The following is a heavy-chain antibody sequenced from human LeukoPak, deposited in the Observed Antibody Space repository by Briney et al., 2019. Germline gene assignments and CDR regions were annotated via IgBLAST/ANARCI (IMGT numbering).Heavy chain of an antibody. CDR2: VYHSGTT. CDR3: ARSLSTAGIDF. CDR1: GYSISSGRY. V-gene: IGHV4-38-2*01. J-gene: IGHJ4*02. Sequence: SEALSLTCAVSGYSISSGRYWGWIRQPPGKGLEWIGSVYHSGTTYYNPSLKSRLTISVDTSNNQFSLNLRSVTAADTAVYYCARSLSTAGIDFWGQGTLVTVSS. D-gene: IGHD2-2*01.